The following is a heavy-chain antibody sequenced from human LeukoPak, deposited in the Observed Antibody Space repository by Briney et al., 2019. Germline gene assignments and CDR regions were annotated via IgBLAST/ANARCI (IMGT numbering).Heavy chain of an antibody. CDR1: GYTFTSYY. CDR2: INPSGGST. Sequence: ASVKVSCKASGYTFTSYYMHWVRQAPGQGLEWMGIINPSGGSTSYAQKFQGRVTMTRDMSTSTAYMELSSLRSEDTAVYYCAADSRSGGYGYVYWGQGTLVTVSS. D-gene: IGHD5-18*01. V-gene: IGHV1-46*01. CDR3: AADSRSGGYGYVY. J-gene: IGHJ4*02.